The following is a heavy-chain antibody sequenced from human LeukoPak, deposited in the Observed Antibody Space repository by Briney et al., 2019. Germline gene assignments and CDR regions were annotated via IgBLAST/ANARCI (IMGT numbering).Heavy chain of an antibody. CDR1: GFPFNSYW. D-gene: IGHD6-6*01. J-gene: IGHJ4*02. Sequence: GGSLRLSCAASGFPFNSYWMSWVRQAPGRGLEWVANIKEDGSEKFYVDSVKGRFTISRDNAKNSLYLQMNSLRAEDMVLYYCAKGGYRAAPRPLDYWGQGTLVTVSS. CDR2: IKEDGSEK. CDR3: AKGGYRAAPRPLDY. V-gene: IGHV3-7*03.